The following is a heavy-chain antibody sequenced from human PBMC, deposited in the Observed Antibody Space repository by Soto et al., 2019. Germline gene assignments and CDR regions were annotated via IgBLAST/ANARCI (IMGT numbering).Heavy chain of an antibody. V-gene: IGHV5-51*01. CDR2: IYPGDSDT. D-gene: IGHD3-3*01. Sequence: GVSLKISCKGSGYDFTTNWIGWVRQMPGKGLEWMGIIYPGDSDTRYSPSFQGQVTISADKSINTAYLQWTSLKASDTAIYYCARFPLGDFWSGYSNAYYSYMDVWGKGTTVTVSS. J-gene: IGHJ6*03. CDR1: GYDFTTNW. CDR3: ARFPLGDFWSGYSNAYYSYMDV.